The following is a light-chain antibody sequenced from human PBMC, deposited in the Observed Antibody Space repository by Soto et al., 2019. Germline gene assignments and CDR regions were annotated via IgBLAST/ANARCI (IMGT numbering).Light chain of an antibody. CDR3: QQYYRTPLT. CDR2: WAS. V-gene: IGKV4-1*01. Sequence: DVVLTQSPDSLAVSLGARATINCKTSQSVLFSSNNKNFLAWFQQKPGQPPKLLIYWASTRASGVPDRFSGGGSGTDFTLTITSLQAEDVAIYYCQQYYRTPLTFGGGTKVEIK. J-gene: IGKJ4*01. CDR1: QSVLFSSNNKNF.